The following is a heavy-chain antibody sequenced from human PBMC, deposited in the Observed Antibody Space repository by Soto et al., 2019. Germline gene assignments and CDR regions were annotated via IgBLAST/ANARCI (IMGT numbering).Heavy chain of an antibody. D-gene: IGHD3-3*01. Sequence: GGSLRLSCAASGFTFSSYAMSWVRQAPGKGLEWVSAISGSGGSTYYADSVKGRFTISRDNSKNTLYLQMNSLRAEDTAVYYCAKELGWSGYYTGHPDAFDIWGQGTRVTVSS. CDR1: GFTFSSYA. CDR2: ISGSGGST. CDR3: AKELGWSGYYTGHPDAFDI. J-gene: IGHJ3*02. V-gene: IGHV3-23*01.